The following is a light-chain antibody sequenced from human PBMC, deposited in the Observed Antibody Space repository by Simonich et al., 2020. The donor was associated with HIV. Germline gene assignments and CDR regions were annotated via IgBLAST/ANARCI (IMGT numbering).Light chain of an antibody. Sequence: EIVLTQSPATLSLSPGERGPLSCRASQSVSSYLACYQQKPGQAPWLLIYDASNRATGIPARLSGSGSGTDFTLTISSLEAEDFEVYYCQQYGSSPTWTFGQGTKVEIK. CDR2: DAS. V-gene: IGKV3-11*01. CDR1: QSVSSY. J-gene: IGKJ1*01. CDR3: QQYGSSPTWT.